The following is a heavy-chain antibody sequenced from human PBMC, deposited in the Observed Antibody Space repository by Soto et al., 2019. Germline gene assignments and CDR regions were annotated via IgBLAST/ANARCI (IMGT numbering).Heavy chain of an antibody. CDR3: ASTLDYSNYEFGYYYMDV. Sequence: ASVKVSSKASGGTFSSYTISWVRRAPGQGLEWMGRIIPILGIANYAQKFQGRVTITADKSTSTAYMELSSLRSEDTAVYYCASTLDYSNYEFGYYYMDVWGKGTTVTVSS. J-gene: IGHJ6*03. CDR2: IIPILGIA. CDR1: GGTFSSYT. D-gene: IGHD4-4*01. V-gene: IGHV1-69*02.